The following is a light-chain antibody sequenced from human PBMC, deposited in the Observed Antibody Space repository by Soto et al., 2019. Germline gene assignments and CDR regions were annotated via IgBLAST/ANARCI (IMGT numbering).Light chain of an antibody. CDR2: DVY. CDR3: SSHSSSGTLEV. Sequence: QSALTQPASVSGSPGQSITISCAGTCSDVGGSNYVSWYQQHPGKAPKLMIYDVYNRPSGISNRFSGSKSGNTASLTISGLQAEDEADYYCSSHSSSGTLEVFGAGTKLTVL. CDR1: CSDVGGSNY. J-gene: IGLJ2*01. V-gene: IGLV2-14*03.